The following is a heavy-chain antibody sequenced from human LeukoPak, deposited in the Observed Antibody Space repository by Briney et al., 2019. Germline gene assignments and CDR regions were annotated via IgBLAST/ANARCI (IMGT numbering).Heavy chain of an antibody. CDR3: ARSPSGDAFDI. V-gene: IGHV4-34*01. CDR1: GGSFSGYY. CDR2: INHSGST. D-gene: IGHD6-25*01. J-gene: IGHJ3*02. Sequence: SGTLSLTCAVYGGSFSGYYWSWIRQPPGKGLEWIGEINHSGSTNYNPSLKSRVTISVDTSKNQFSLKLSSVTAADTAVYYCARSPSGDAFDIWGQGTMVTVSS.